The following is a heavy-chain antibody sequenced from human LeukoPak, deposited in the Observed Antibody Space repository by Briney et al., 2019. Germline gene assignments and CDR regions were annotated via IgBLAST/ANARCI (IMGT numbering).Heavy chain of an antibody. D-gene: IGHD3-10*01. J-gene: IGHJ5*02. CDR2: MNPNSGNT. V-gene: IGHV1-8*01. Sequence: ASVKVSCKASGYTFTSYDINWVRQATGQGLERMGWMNPNSGNTGYAQKFQGRVTMTRNTSISTAYMELSSLRSEDTAVYYCARGRVVRGVIYPHIFGNQLHQQNWFDPWGQGTLVTVSS. CDR3: ARGRVVRGVIYPHIFGNQLHQQNWFDP. CDR1: GYTFTSYD.